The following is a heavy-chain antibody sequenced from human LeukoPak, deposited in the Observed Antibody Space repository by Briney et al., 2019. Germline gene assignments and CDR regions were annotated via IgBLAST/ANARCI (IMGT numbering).Heavy chain of an antibody. J-gene: IGHJ6*03. V-gene: IGHV1-69*05. CDR2: IIPIFGTA. D-gene: IGHD2-2*02. CDR1: GGTFSSYA. CDR3: ARVKVPAAIDYYYYMDV. Sequence: SVKVSCKASGGTFSSYAISWVRQAPGQGLEWMGGIIPIFGTANYAQKFQGRVTITTDESTSTAYMELSSLRSEDTAVYYCARVKVPAAIDYYYYMDVWGKGTTVTVSS.